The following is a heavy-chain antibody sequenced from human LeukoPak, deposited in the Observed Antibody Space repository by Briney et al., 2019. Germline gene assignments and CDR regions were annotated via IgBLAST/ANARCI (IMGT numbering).Heavy chain of an antibody. D-gene: IGHD4-17*01. CDR1: FCIFSSYT. CDR2: IIPILGIA. Sequence: SVKVSFKAPFCIFSSYTISWVRPAPGQGLEWMGRIIPILGIANYGQEFQGRVTITAAKSTSRAYVELSSLRSEDTAVYYCAFRYGDHWDYWGQGTLVTVSS. J-gene: IGHJ4*02. CDR3: AFRYGDHWDY. V-gene: IGHV1-69*02.